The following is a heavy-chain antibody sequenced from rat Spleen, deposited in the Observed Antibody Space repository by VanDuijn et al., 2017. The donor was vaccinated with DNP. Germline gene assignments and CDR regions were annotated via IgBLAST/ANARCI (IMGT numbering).Heavy chain of an antibody. CDR1: GITFSNSG. Sequence: EVQVVESGGGLVQPGRSLKLSCAASGITFSNSGMHWIRQAPTKGLEWVASITGGSGITSYPDSVKGRFTISRDNAKSTLFLQMDSLRSEDTATYSCATQRTYYGYNYFDYWGQGVMVTVSS. CDR2: ITGGSGIT. J-gene: IGHJ2*01. CDR3: ATQRTYYGYNYFDY. D-gene: IGHD1-9*01. V-gene: IGHV5-19*01.